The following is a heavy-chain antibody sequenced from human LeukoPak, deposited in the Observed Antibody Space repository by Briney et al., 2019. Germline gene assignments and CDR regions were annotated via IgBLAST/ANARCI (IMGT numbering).Heavy chain of an antibody. CDR2: ISYDGSNK. CDR1: GFIFDDYA. V-gene: IGHV3-30*04. Sequence: PGGSLRLSCAASGFIFDDYAMHWVRQGPGKGLEWVAVISYDGSNKYYADSVKGRFTISRDNSKNTLYLQMNSPRAEDTAVYYCASSAMASFDYWGQGTLVTVSS. CDR3: ASSAMASFDY. D-gene: IGHD5-18*01. J-gene: IGHJ4*02.